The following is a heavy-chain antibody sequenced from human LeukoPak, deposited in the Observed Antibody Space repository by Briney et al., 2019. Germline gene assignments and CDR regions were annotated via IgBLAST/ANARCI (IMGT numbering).Heavy chain of an antibody. Sequence: GGSLRLSCAASGFSLSDYYISWIRQAPGKGLQWISYISSSGDDIHYADSVEGRFTVSRDNAKNSLYLQMNNLRAEDTALYYCARRRVTVVRGVDITSYYFDYWGQGTLVTVSS. CDR1: GFSLSDYY. J-gene: IGHJ4*02. D-gene: IGHD3-10*01. V-gene: IGHV3-11*01. CDR2: ISSSGDDI. CDR3: ARRRVTVVRGVDITSYYFDY.